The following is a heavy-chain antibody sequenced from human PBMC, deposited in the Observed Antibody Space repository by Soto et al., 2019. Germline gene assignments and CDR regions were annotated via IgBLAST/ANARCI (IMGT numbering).Heavy chain of an antibody. CDR2: IIPIFGTA. CDR1: GGTFSSYA. CDR3: ARRDYGDTNWFDP. J-gene: IGHJ5*02. V-gene: IGHV1-69*05. Sequence: QVQLVQSGAEVKKPGSSVKVSCKASGGTFSSYAISWVRQAPGQGLEWMGGIIPIFGTANYAQKFQGRVTNTPDXXTSTAYMELSSLRSEDTAVYYCARRDYGDTNWFDPWGQGTLVTVSS. D-gene: IGHD4-17*01.